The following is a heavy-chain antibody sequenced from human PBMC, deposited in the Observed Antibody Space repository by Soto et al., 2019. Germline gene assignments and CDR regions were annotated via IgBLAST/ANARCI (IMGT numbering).Heavy chain of an antibody. V-gene: IGHV1-69*02. Sequence: ASVKVSCKASGGTFSSYTISWVRQAPGQGLEWMGRIIPILGIANYAQKFQGRVTITADKSTSTAYMELSSLRSEDTAVYYCARAPYDILTGSYNWSDPWGQGTLVTVSS. CDR2: IIPILGIA. J-gene: IGHJ5*02. CDR1: GGTFSSYT. D-gene: IGHD3-9*01. CDR3: ARAPYDILTGSYNWSDP.